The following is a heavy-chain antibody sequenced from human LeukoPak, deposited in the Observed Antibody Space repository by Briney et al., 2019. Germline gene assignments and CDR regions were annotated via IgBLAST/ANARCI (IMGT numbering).Heavy chain of an antibody. CDR1: GFTFSSYS. Sequence: GGSLRLSCAASGFTFSSYSMNWVRQAPGKGLEWVSSISSSSSYIYYADSVKGRFTISRDNAKNSLYLQMNSLRAEDTAVYYCARGCSSTSCYFDYWGQGTLVTVSS. CDR3: ARGCSSTSCYFDY. D-gene: IGHD2-2*01. J-gene: IGHJ4*02. V-gene: IGHV3-21*06. CDR2: ISSSSSYI.